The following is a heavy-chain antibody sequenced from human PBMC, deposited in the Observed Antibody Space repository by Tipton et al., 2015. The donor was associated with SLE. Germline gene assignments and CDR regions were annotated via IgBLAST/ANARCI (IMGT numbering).Heavy chain of an antibody. V-gene: IGHV4-59*08. CDR2: IYYSGST. Sequence: GLVKPSETLSLTCTVSGGSISSYYWSWIRQPPGKGLEWIGYIYYSGSTNYSPSLKSRVTVSVDTSKNQFSLKLSSVTAADTAVYYCARQGAVAGFDYWGQGTLVTVSS. D-gene: IGHD6-19*01. J-gene: IGHJ4*02. CDR1: GGSISSYY. CDR3: ARQGAVAGFDY.